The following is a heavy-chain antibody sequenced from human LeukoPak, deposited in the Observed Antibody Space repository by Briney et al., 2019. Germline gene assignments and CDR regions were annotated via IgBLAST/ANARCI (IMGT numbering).Heavy chain of an antibody. CDR1: GYTFTSYD. J-gene: IGHJ4*02. D-gene: IGHD6-13*01. CDR3: ARSDWAAAGTDY. Sequence: ASVKVSCKASGYTFTSYDINWVRQATGQGLEWMGWMNPNSGNTGYAQKFQGRVTITRNTSISTAYMELSSLRSEDTAVYYCARSDWAAAGTDYWGRGTLVTVSS. V-gene: IGHV1-8*03. CDR2: MNPNSGNT.